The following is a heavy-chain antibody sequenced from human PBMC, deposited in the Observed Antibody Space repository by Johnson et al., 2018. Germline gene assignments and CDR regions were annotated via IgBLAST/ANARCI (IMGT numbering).Heavy chain of an antibody. CDR3: TSDAFDI. CDR1: GFMFSRYG. Sequence: QLVESGGGLAQPGGSLRLSCAASGFMFSRYGLHWVRQAPGKGLEYVSAISGNGAITYYADSVKGRFTISRDNSKNTLFLQMGSLRVEDTALYYCTSDAFDIWGPGTMVTVSS. V-gene: IGHV3-64*07. J-gene: IGHJ3*02. CDR2: ISGNGAIT.